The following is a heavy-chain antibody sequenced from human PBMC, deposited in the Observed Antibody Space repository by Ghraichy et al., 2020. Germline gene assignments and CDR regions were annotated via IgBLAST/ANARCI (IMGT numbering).Heavy chain of an antibody. V-gene: IGHV3-30*02. Sequence: GGSLRLSCAASGFSFSSYGMHWVRQAPGKGLEWVAFIRNDGTNQYYADSVKGRLTISRDNSKNTLYLAMNSLRAEDTAVYYCVIMLRGGQVRAMDVWGQGTTVTVSS. D-gene: IGHD3-10*01. CDR1: GFSFSSYG. CDR3: VIMLRGGQVRAMDV. J-gene: IGHJ6*02. CDR2: IRNDGTNQ.